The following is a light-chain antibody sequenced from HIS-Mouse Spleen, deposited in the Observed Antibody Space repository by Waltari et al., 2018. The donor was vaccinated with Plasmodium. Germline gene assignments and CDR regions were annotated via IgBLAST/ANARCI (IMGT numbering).Light chain of an antibody. CDR1: NLGDKY. J-gene: IGLJ3*02. Sequence: SYELTQPPPVSVSPGQTASITCSGDNLGDKYACWYQQKPDQSPVLVIYQDSKRPSGIPERFSGSNSGNTATLTISGTQAMDEADYYCQAWDSSTAVFGGGTKLTVL. CDR2: QDS. V-gene: IGLV3-1*01. CDR3: QAWDSSTAV.